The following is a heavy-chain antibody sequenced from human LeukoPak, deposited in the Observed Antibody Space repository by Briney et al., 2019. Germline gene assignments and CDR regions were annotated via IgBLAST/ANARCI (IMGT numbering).Heavy chain of an antibody. CDR3: ARTGVVATSYFFDY. CDR2: IYYSGSA. Sequence: PSETLSLTCTVSGGSISSYYWSWIRHPPGKGLEWIGFIYYSGSANYNPSLRSRVTISVDTSKNQFSLKLASVTAADTAVYDCARTGVVATSYFFDYWGHGTLVTVSS. J-gene: IGHJ4*01. CDR1: GGSISSYY. V-gene: IGHV4-59*01. D-gene: IGHD5-12*01.